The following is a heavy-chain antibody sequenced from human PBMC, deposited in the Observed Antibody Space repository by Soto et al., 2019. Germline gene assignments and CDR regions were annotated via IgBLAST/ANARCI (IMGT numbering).Heavy chain of an antibody. D-gene: IGHD3-10*01. V-gene: IGHV4-31*03. CDR2: IYYSGST. CDR3: ARVSFEGSGSINLSYAFDI. CDR1: GGSISSGGYY. J-gene: IGHJ3*02. Sequence: QVQLQESGPGLVKPSQTLSLTCTVSGGSISSGGYYWSWIRQHPGKGLEWIGYIYYSGSTYYNPSLKSRVTISVDRSKNQFSLKLSSVTAADTAVYYCARVSFEGSGSINLSYAFDIWGQGTMVTVSS.